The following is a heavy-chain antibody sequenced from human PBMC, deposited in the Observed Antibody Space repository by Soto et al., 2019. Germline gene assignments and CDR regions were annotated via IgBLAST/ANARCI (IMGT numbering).Heavy chain of an antibody. D-gene: IGHD5-12*01. CDR2: IWYDGSNK. Sequence: GGSLRLSCAASGFTFSSYGMHWVRQAPGKGLEWVAVIWYDGSNKYYADSVKGRFTISRDNSKNTLYLQMNSLRAEDTAVYYCACFAGYDRLDFDIWGQGTMVTVSS. CDR1: GFTFSSYG. CDR3: ACFAGYDRLDFDI. V-gene: IGHV3-33*01. J-gene: IGHJ3*02.